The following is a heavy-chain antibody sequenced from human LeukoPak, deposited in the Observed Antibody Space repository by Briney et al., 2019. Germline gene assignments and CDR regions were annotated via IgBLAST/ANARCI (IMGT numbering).Heavy chain of an antibody. J-gene: IGHJ4*02. D-gene: IGHD3-22*01. CDR1: GXTFSSYW. V-gene: IGHV3-7*03. CDR3: ARGLLGSSAYYNN. Sequence: QPGGSLRLSCAASGXTFSSYWVTWVRQAPGKGLEWVANIKQDGSEKYYVDSVKGRFTISRDNPKNSLYLQMNSLRAEDTAVYYCARGLLGSSAYYNNWGQGTLVTVSS. CDR2: IKQDGSEK.